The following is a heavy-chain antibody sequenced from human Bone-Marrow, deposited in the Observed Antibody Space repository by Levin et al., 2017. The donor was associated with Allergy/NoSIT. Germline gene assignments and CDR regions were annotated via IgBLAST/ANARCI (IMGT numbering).Heavy chain of an antibody. D-gene: IGHD3-9*01. CDR3: ALRARAGYRFDY. J-gene: IGHJ4*02. CDR1: GYTLTELS. CDR2: FDPEDGET. Sequence: GESLKISCKVSGYTLTELSMHWVRQAPGKGLEWMGGFDPEDGETIYAQKFQGRVTMTEDTSTDTAYMELSSLRSEDTAVYYCALRARAGYRFDYWGQGTLVTVSS. V-gene: IGHV1-24*01.